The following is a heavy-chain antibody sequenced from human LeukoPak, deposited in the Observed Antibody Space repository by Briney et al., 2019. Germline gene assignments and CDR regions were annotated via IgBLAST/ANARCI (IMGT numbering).Heavy chain of an antibody. V-gene: IGHV3-21*01. J-gene: IGHJ3*02. Sequence: GRSLRLSCAASGFTFSSYGMNWVRQAPGKGLEWVSSISSSSSYIYYADSVKGRFTISRDNAKNSLYLQMNSLRAEDTAVYYCARVNEGIAVAYDAFDIWGQGTMVTVSS. CDR3: ARVNEGIAVAYDAFDI. CDR1: GFTFSSYG. D-gene: IGHD6-19*01. CDR2: ISSSSSYI.